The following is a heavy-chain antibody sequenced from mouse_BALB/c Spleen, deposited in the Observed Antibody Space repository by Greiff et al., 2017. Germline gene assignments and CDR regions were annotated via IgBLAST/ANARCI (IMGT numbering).Heavy chain of an antibody. Sequence: QVQLQQSGPGLVAPSQSLSITCTVSGFSLTSYGVHWVRQPPGKGLEWLGVIWAGGSTNYNSALMSRLSISKDNSKSQVFFKMNSLQANDTAIYYCARTLIYYDYVGFAYWGQGTLVTVSA. J-gene: IGHJ3*01. CDR1: GFSLTSYG. CDR2: IWAGGST. D-gene: IGHD2-4*01. CDR3: ARTLIYYDYVGFAY. V-gene: IGHV2-9*02.